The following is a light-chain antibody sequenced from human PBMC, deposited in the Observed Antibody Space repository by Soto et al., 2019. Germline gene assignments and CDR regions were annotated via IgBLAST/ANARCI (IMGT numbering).Light chain of an antibody. V-gene: IGKV3-11*01. Sequence: IVLTHSPATLSLSPWERATLSCRASQSVRTFLAWYQLKPGQPPRLLIYDASNRATGIPARFSGSGSGTDFTLTISSLEPEDFAIYYCQQRSNGLNFGGGTKVDIK. J-gene: IGKJ4*01. CDR2: DAS. CDR1: QSVRTF. CDR3: QQRSNGLN.